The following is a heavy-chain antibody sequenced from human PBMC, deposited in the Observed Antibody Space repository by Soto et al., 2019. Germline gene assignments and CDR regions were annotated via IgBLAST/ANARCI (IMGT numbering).Heavy chain of an antibody. CDR1: GYTFTSYG. V-gene: IGHV1-18*01. J-gene: IGHJ6*02. CDR3: AREGNYYDSSGYSYYYYGMDV. D-gene: IGHD3-22*01. Sequence: ASVKVSCKASGYTFTSYGISWVRQAPGQGLEWMGWISAYNGNTNYAQKLQGRVTMTTDTSTSTAYMELRSLRSDDTAVYYCAREGNYYDSSGYSYYYYGMDVWGQGTTVTVSS. CDR2: ISAYNGNT.